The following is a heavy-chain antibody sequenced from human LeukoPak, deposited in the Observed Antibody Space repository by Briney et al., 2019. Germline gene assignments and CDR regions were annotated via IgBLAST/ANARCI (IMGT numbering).Heavy chain of an antibody. D-gene: IGHD1-26*01. J-gene: IGHJ3*02. CDR3: ARRSGTYHAFDI. V-gene: IGHV4-39*01. Sequence: PSETLSLTCTVSGGSISSGGYYWGWIRQPPGKGLEWIGSFYYTGSTFYSPSLKSRVTISVDTSKNQFSLKLSSVTAADTAVYYCARRSGTYHAFDIWGQGTMVTVSS. CDR2: FYYTGST. CDR1: GGSISSGGYY.